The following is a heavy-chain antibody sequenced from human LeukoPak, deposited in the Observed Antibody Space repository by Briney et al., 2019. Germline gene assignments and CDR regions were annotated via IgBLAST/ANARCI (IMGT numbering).Heavy chain of an antibody. D-gene: IGHD3-22*01. J-gene: IGHJ4*02. Sequence: PSETLSLTCTVSGGSVSTYSYYWSWIRQPPGKGLEWIGYIYYGGSTNYNPSLRIRATISVDTSKTQFSLNLSSVTAADTALYYCAIVGSSGHYPHDYWGQGTLVTVSS. CDR3: AIVGSSGHYPHDY. CDR1: GGSVSTYSYY. V-gene: IGHV4-61*01. CDR2: IYYGGST.